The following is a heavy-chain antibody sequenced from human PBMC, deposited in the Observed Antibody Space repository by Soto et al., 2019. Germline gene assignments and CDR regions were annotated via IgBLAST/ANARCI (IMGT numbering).Heavy chain of an antibody. Sequence: GGSLRLSCAASGFTFSSYGMHWVRQAPGKGLEWVAVISYDGNNKYYADSVKGRFTISRDNSKNTLYLQMNSLRAEDTAVYYCAKSDYVSLYYFDYWGQGTLVTVSS. CDR3: AKSDYVSLYYFDY. CDR1: GFTFSSYG. J-gene: IGHJ4*02. CDR2: ISYDGNNK. V-gene: IGHV3-30*18. D-gene: IGHD4-17*01.